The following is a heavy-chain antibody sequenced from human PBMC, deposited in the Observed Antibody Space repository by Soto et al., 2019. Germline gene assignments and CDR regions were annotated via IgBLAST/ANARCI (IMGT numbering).Heavy chain of an antibody. CDR1: GGSISSYY. CDR3: ARSSITPRLSMYPFDY. D-gene: IGHD6-6*01. Sequence: SETLSLTCTVSGGSISSYYWSWIRQPPGKGLEWIGYIYYSGSTNYNPSLKSRVTISVDTSKNQFSLRLNSVTAADTAVYYCARSSITPRLSMYPFDYWCQGTLVTVSS. V-gene: IGHV4-59*08. J-gene: IGHJ4*02. CDR2: IYYSGST.